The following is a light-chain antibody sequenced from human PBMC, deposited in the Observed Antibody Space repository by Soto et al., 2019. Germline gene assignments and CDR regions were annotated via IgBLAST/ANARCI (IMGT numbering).Light chain of an antibody. CDR3: QQYNSYVT. CDR1: QTIDTY. V-gene: IGKV1-16*01. CDR2: AAS. J-gene: IGKJ5*01. Sequence: DIQMTQSPSSMSEVRGNRVIISGRASQTIDTYLNWYQQKPGKAPNLLIDAASSLQSGPQSRFSGSGSGTEFTLTISSLQPDDFATYYRQQYNSYVTFGPGTRLEIK.